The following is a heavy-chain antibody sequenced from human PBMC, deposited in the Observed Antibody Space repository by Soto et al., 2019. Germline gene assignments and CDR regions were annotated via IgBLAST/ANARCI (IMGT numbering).Heavy chain of an antibody. CDR1: GVSISSGVYY. J-gene: IGHJ3*02. CDR2: IYYGGST. D-gene: IGHD1-26*01. Sequence: QVQLQESGPGLVKPSQTLSLTCSVSGVSISSGVYYWSWTRQHPGKGLEWIGFIYYGGSTFFNPSLKRRVSISVDTSKNQFSLALSSVTAADTAIYYWARYRTNRAAFEIWGQGTMVTVSS. V-gene: IGHV4-31*03. CDR3: ARYRTNRAAFEI.